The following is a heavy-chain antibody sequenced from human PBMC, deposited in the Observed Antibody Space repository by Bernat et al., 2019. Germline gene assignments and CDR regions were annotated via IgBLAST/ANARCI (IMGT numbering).Heavy chain of an antibody. J-gene: IGHJ6*03. Sequence: QLQLQESGPGLVKPSETLSLTCTVSGGSLSSSSYYWGWIRHPPGKGLEWIGSIYYSGGTYYNPSLKSRVTISVDTSKNQFSLKLSSVTAADTAVYYCASIPVYSSSPYYYYYYMDVWGKGTTVTVSS. CDR1: GGSLSSSSYY. D-gene: IGHD6-6*01. V-gene: IGHV4-39*01. CDR3: ASIPVYSSSPYYYYYYMDV. CDR2: IYYSGGT.